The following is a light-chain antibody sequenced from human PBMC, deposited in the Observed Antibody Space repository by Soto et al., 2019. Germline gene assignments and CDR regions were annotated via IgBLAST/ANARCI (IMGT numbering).Light chain of an antibody. CDR2: KAA. CDR3: QQYSTYTPRT. Sequence: DIQMTQSPSTLSASVGERVTITCRASQSISIWLAWYQQKPGKAPKILIYKAASLESVVTSRFSGSGSGTEFTLTISSLQPDDFATYYCQQYSTYTPRTFGQGTKVEIK. CDR1: QSISIW. J-gene: IGKJ1*01. V-gene: IGKV1-5*03.